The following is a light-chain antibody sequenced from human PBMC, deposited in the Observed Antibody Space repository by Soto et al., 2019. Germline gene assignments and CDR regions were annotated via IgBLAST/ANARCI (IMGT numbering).Light chain of an antibody. V-gene: IGKV3-20*01. CDR2: DAS. CDR3: QQYGSLPPT. J-gene: IGKJ1*01. CDR1: QSVSSSY. Sequence: EIVLTQSPGTLSLSPGEKATLSCRASQSVSSSYLAWYQQKPGQAPRLLIFDASSRATGISDRFSGSGSGTDFTLTISRLEPEDFAVFYCQQYGSLPPTFGQGTKVDIK.